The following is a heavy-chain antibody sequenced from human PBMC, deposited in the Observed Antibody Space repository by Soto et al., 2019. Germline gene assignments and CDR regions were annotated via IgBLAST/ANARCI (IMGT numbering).Heavy chain of an antibody. CDR2: ISNSCSTI. CDR1: GFTFSSYI. V-gene: IGHV3-48*02. Sequence: LRLSCAASGFTFSSYIMNWVRQAPVKGLEWVSYISNSCSTIFYADSVKGRFTISRDNAKNSLYLQMNSLRDEDKAVYYCARDPYCSSSSCYSYGMDVWGQGATVTVSA. CDR3: ARDPYCSSSSCYSYGMDV. D-gene: IGHD2-15*01. J-gene: IGHJ6*01.